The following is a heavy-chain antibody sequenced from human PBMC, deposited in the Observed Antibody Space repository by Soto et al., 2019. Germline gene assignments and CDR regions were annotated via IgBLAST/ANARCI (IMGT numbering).Heavy chain of an antibody. Sequence: HGESLKISCKGPGYSFTSYWISWVRQMPGKGLEWMGRIDPSDSYTNYSPSFQGHVTISADKSISTAYLQWSSLKASDTAMYYCARPGIAAAGDDAFDIWGQGTMVTVSS. CDR3: ARPGIAAAGDDAFDI. J-gene: IGHJ3*02. D-gene: IGHD6-13*01. CDR2: IDPSDSYT. V-gene: IGHV5-10-1*01. CDR1: GYSFTSYW.